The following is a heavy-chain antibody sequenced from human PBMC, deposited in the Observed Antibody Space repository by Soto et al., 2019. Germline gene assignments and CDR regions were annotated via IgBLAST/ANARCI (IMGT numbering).Heavy chain of an antibody. CDR3: ARETLYSEKNWFDP. V-gene: IGHV4-34*01. Sequence: SETLSLTCAVYGGSFSGYYWTWIRQPPGTGLEWIGEINHSGSTNYNPSLKSRVNISVDTSKNQFSLKLSSVTAADTAVYYCARETLYSEKNWFDPWGQGTLVT. D-gene: IGHD3-10*02. CDR2: INHSGST. J-gene: IGHJ5*02. CDR1: GGSFSGYY.